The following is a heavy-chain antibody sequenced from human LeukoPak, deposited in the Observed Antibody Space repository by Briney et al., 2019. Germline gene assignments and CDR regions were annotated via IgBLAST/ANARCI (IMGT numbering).Heavy chain of an antibody. CDR2: IYSGGST. V-gene: IGHV3-53*01. CDR1: GFTVSSNY. D-gene: IGHD2-2*01. Sequence: GGSLRLSCAASGFTVSSNYMTWVRQAPGEGLEWVSVIYSGGSTYYADSVKGRFTISRDNSKNTLYLQMNSLRAEDTAVYYCARDRYCTTTRCSDYWGQGTLVTVSS. J-gene: IGHJ4*02. CDR3: ARDRYCTTTRCSDY.